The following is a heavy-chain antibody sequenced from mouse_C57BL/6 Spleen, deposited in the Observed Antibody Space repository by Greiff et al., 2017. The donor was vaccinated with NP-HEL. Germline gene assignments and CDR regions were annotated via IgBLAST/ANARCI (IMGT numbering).Heavy chain of an antibody. D-gene: IGHD1-1*01. CDR2: ISYDGSN. CDR1: GYSITSGYY. J-gene: IGHJ2*01. V-gene: IGHV3-6*01. CDR3: ASYKLRSFDY. Sequence: EVKLLESGPGLVKPSQSLSLTCSVTGYSITSGYYWNWIRQFPGNKLEWMGYISYDGSNNYNPSLKNRISITRDPSKNQFFLKLNSVTTEDTATYYCASYKLRSFDYWGQGTTLTVSS.